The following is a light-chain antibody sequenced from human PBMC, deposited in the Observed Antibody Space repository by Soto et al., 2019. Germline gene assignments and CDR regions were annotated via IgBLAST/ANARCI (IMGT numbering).Light chain of an antibody. Sequence: QSVLTQPPSASASLGASVTLTCTLSSGYSNYKVDWYQQRPGKGPRFVMRVGTGGIVGSKGDGIPDRFSVLGSGLNRYLTIKNIQEEDESDYHCGADHASGSNFAYVFGTGTKLTVL. V-gene: IGLV9-49*01. CDR1: SGYSNYK. J-gene: IGLJ1*01. CDR2: VGTGGIVG. CDR3: GADHASGSNFAYV.